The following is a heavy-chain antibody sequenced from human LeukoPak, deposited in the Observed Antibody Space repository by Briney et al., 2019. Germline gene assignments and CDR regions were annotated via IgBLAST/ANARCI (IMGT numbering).Heavy chain of an antibody. CDR2: IYTSGST. D-gene: IGHD6-13*01. CDR1: GGSISSYY. V-gene: IGHV4-4*07. J-gene: IGHJ4*02. Sequence: SETLSLTCTVSGGSISSYYWSWIRQPAGKGLEWIGRIYTSGSTNYNPSLKSRVTMSVDTSKNQFSLKLSSVTAADTAVYYCAREYSSSWYRLGPFDYWGQGTLVTVSS. CDR3: AREYSSSWYRLGPFDY.